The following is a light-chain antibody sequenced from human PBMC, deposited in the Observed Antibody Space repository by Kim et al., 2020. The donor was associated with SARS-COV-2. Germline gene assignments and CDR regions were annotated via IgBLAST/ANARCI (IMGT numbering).Light chain of an antibody. J-gene: IGKJ5*01. V-gene: IGKV1-39*01. CDR1: QSISSH. CDR3: QQGYSSPQIT. Sequence: SVGDRVIITCRASQSISSHLNWYQQKPGKAPKLLIYAASSLQSGVPSRFTGSGSGTEFTLTIRTMQHEDSATYYCQQGYSSPQITFGQGTRLEIK. CDR2: AAS.